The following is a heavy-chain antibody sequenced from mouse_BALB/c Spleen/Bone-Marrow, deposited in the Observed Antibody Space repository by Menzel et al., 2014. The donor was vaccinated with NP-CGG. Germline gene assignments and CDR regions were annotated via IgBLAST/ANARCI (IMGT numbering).Heavy chain of an antibody. CDR3: SVLENGEFAY. CDR1: GFNIKDYY. Sequence: EVKLVESGAELVRSGASVKLSCTASGFNIKDYYMHWVKRRPEQGLEWIGWIDPGNGDTEYAPKFQGKATVTADTSSTTAYLQLSSLTSEDAAVYHCSVLENGEFAYWGQGTLVTVSA. CDR2: IDPGNGDT. J-gene: IGHJ3*01. V-gene: IGHV14-4*02.